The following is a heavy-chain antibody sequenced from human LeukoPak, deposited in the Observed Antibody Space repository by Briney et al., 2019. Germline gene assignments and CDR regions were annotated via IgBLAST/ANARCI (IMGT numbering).Heavy chain of an antibody. V-gene: IGHV4-59*01. CDR1: SGSISSYY. D-gene: IGHD3-10*01. CDR2: IYYSGST. J-gene: IGHJ4*02. CDR3: AREPRYGSGSYSDY. Sequence: SETLSLTCTVSSGSISSYYWSWIRQPPGRGLEWIGYIYYSGSTNYNPSLKSRVTISVDMSKNQFSLKLSSVTAADTAVYYCAREPRYGSGSYSDYWGQGTLVTVSS.